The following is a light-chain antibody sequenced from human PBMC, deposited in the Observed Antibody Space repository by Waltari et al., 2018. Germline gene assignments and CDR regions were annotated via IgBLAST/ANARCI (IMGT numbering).Light chain of an antibody. CDR3: AAWDDSLSGWV. J-gene: IGLJ3*02. CDR2: RDN. Sequence: QSVLTQAPSASGIPGQRVTISCSRIRSNIGRHSVYWYQPVPGTAPRLLIYRDNPRPSGVPDRFSGSKSGTSASLAISGLRSEDEADYYCAAWDDSLSGWVFGGGTKLTVL. CDR1: RSNIGRHS. V-gene: IGLV1-47*01.